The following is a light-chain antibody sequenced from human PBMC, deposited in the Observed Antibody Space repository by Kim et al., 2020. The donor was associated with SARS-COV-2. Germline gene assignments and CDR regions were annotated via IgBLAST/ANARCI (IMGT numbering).Light chain of an antibody. V-gene: IGLV3-1*01. CDR3: QAWDSSTAV. CDR2: QDS. J-gene: IGLJ2*01. CDR1: KLGDKY. Sequence: SYELTQPPSVSVSPGQTASITCSGDKLGDKYACWYQQKPGQSPVLVIYQDSKRPSGITERFSGSNSGNTATLTISGTQAMDEADYYCQAWDSSTAVFGGG.